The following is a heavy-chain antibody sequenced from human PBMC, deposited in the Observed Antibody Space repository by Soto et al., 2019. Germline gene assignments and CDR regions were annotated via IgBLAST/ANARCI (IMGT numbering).Heavy chain of an antibody. D-gene: IGHD6-25*01. CDR3: ARDLRIGAGSYFDY. J-gene: IGHJ4*02. Sequence: QVQLVESGGGVVQPGRSLRLSCAASGFTFSSYGMHWVRQAPGKGLEWVAVIWYDGSNKYYADSVKGRFTISRDNSKNTLYLQMNSLRAEDTAVYYCARDLRIGAGSYFDYRGQGTLVTVSS. V-gene: IGHV3-33*01. CDR2: IWYDGSNK. CDR1: GFTFSSYG.